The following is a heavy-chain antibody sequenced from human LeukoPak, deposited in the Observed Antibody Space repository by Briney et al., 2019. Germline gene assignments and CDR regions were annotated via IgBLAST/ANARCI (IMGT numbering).Heavy chain of an antibody. J-gene: IGHJ4*02. CDR2: IYSGGST. Sequence: PGGSLPLSGAASGFTVSSNYMTWVRQAPGKGLEWVSIIYSGGSTYYADSVRGRFTISRDNSKNTLYLQMNSLRAEDTAVYYCARWWYYYGSGSYLDYWGRGTLATVSS. D-gene: IGHD3-10*01. CDR1: GFTVSSNY. V-gene: IGHV3-66*01. CDR3: ARWWYYYGSGSYLDY.